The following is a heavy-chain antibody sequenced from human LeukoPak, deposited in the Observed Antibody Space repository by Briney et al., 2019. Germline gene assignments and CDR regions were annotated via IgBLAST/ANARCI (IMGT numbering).Heavy chain of an antibody. CDR2: ISGSGGST. CDR1: GFTFSSYA. J-gene: IGHJ4*02. D-gene: IGHD2-15*01. Sequence: PGGSLRLSCAASGFTFSSYAMSWVRQAPGKGLEWVSAISGSGGSTYYADSVKGRFTISRDNSKNTLYLHVNSLRAEDTAVYYCARGGFCSGADCRGSFDYWGQGSLVTVSS. CDR3: ARGGFCSGADCRGSFDY. V-gene: IGHV3-23*01.